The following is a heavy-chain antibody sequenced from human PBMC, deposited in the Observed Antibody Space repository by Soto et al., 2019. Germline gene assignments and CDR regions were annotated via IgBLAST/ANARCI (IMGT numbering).Heavy chain of an antibody. D-gene: IGHD4-17*01. CDR3: AKDTPDYDYGDSASHYYGMDV. CDR2: ISYDGSNK. V-gene: IGHV3-30*18. J-gene: IGHJ6*02. CDR1: GFTFSSDG. Sequence: QVQLVESGGGVVQPGRSLRLSCAASGFTFSSDGMHWVRQAPGKGLEWVAVISYDGSNKYYADSVKGRFTISRDNSKNTVYLQMNSLRAEDTAVYYCAKDTPDYDYGDSASHYYGMDVWGQGTTVTVSS.